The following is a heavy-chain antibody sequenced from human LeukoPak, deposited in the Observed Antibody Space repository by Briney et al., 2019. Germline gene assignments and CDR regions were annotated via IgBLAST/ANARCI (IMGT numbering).Heavy chain of an antibody. CDR1: GFTFGDYA. CDR3: TRDGAANFWSGYLFDY. J-gene: IGHJ4*02. Sequence: GGSLRLSCTASGFTFGDYAMSWFRRAPGKGLEWVGFIRSKAYGGTTEYAASVKGRFTISRDDSKSIAYLQMNSLKTEDTAVYYCTRDGAANFWSGYLFDYWGQGTLVTVSS. V-gene: IGHV3-49*03. CDR2: IRSKAYGGTT. D-gene: IGHD3-3*01.